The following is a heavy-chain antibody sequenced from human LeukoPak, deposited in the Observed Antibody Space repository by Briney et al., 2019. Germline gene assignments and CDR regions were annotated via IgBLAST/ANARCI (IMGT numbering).Heavy chain of an antibody. D-gene: IGHD5-18*01. J-gene: IGHJ4*02. V-gene: IGHV3-23*01. CDR1: GFTFSICA. CDR3: AKDGYSYGPYYFDY. Sequence: PGGSLRLSCAASGFTFSICAMSWVRRAPGKGLEWVSAISGSGGSTYYADSVKGRFTISRDNSKNTLYLQMNSLRAEDTAVYYCAKDGYSYGPYYFDYWGQGTLVTVSS. CDR2: ISGSGGST.